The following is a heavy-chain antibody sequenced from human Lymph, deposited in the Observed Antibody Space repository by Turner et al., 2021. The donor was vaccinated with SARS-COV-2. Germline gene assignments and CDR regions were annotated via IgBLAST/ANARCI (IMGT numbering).Heavy chain of an antibody. V-gene: IGHV1-69*01. CDR2: ISPMFGTA. D-gene: IGHD6-19*01. CDR1: GGTFSSYA. Sequence: QVQLVQSGAEVKKPGSSVKVSCKVSGGTFSSYAISWVRQAPGQGLECMGGISPMFGTANYAQKFQGRVTITADESTNTAYMELSSLRSEDTAVYYCVRDTAVAGTLGAFDIWGQGTMVTVSS. J-gene: IGHJ3*02. CDR3: VRDTAVAGTLGAFDI.